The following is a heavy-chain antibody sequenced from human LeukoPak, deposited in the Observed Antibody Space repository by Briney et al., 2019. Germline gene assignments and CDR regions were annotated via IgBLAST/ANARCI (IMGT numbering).Heavy chain of an antibody. Sequence: GGSLRLSCAASGFTFSSYAMSWVRQAPGKGLEWVSGISWNSGSIGYADSVKGRFTISRDNAKNSLYLQMNSLRAEDMALYYCAKGIQGRTLLGPFDYWGQGTLVTVSS. J-gene: IGHJ4*02. D-gene: IGHD3-16*01. CDR3: AKGIQGRTLLGPFDY. CDR2: ISWNSGSI. V-gene: IGHV3-9*03. CDR1: GFTFSSYA.